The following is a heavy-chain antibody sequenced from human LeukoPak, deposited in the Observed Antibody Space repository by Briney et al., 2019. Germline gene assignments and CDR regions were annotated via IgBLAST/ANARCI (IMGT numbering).Heavy chain of an antibody. CDR3: ARTYDQEYYFDY. D-gene: IGHD5-12*01. V-gene: IGHV3-30*01. CDR1: GFTFSSYA. CDR2: ISYDGSNK. Sequence: PGRSLRLSCAASGFTFSSYAMHWVRQAPGKGLEWVAVISYDGSNKYYADSVEGRFTISRDNSKNTLYLQMNSLRAEDTAVYYCARTYDQEYYFDYWGQGTLVTVSS. J-gene: IGHJ4*02.